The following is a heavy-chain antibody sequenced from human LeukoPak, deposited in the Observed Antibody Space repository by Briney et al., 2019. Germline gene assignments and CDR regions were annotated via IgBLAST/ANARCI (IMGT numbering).Heavy chain of an antibody. CDR1: GFTFSSYS. CDR3: ARERGVVGYYYGMDV. V-gene: IGHV3-21*01. D-gene: IGHD3-3*01. J-gene: IGHJ6*02. Sequence: SGGSLRLSCAASGFTFSSYSMNWVRQAPGKGLEWVSSISSGSSYIYYADSVKGRFTISRDNAKNSLYLQMNSLRAEDTAVYYCARERGVVGYYYGMDVWGQGTTVTVSS. CDR2: ISSGSSYI.